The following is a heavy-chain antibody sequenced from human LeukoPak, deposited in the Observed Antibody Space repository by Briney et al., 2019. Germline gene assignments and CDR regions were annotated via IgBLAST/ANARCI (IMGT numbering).Heavy chain of an antibody. Sequence: GGSLRLSCAASGLAFNDCGMHWVRQAPGKGLEWVAFIWSDGRDQYYADSVKGRFTISRDNSKNTLYLEMNSLRPEDTAIYYCAKDKGVKYMDVWGKGTTVTISS. CDR3: AKDKGVKYMDV. J-gene: IGHJ6*03. D-gene: IGHD2-8*01. CDR1: GLAFNDCG. CDR2: IWSDGRDQ. V-gene: IGHV3-30*02.